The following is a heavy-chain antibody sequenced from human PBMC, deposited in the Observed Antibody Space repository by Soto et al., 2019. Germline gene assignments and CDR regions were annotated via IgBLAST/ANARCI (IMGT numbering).Heavy chain of an antibody. Sequence: PSETLSLTCAFYGGSFSGYYWSWIRQPPGKGLEWIGEINHSGSTNYNPSLKSRVTISVDTSKNQFSLKLSSVTAADTAVYYCARVKLWPRKAFDYWGQGTLVTVSS. V-gene: IGHV4-34*01. J-gene: IGHJ4*02. CDR3: ARVKLWPRKAFDY. CDR1: GGSFSGYY. CDR2: INHSGST. D-gene: IGHD5-18*01.